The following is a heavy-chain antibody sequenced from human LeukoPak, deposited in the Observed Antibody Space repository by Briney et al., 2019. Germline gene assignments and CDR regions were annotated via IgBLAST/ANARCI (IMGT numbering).Heavy chain of an antibody. CDR1: GFTFSSYG. V-gene: IGHV3-33*01. CDR3: ARSSDDILTGYYNGLLDY. J-gene: IGHJ4*02. CDR2: IWYDESIK. Sequence: GGSLRLSCAASGFTFSSYGMHWVRQAPGKGLEWVAVIWYDESIKYYADSVKGRFTISRDNSKNTLYLQMNSLRAEDTAVYYCARSSDDILTGYYNGLLDYWGRGTLVTVSS. D-gene: IGHD3-9*01.